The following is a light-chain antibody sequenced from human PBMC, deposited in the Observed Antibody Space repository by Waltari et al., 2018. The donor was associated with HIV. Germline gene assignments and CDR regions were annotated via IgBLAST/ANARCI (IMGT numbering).Light chain of an antibody. CDR1: RSDVGGYNY. V-gene: IGLV2-14*01. CDR3: SSYTSSSLVV. J-gene: IGLJ2*01. CDR2: EVS. Sequence: QSALTQPASVSGSPGQSITISCTGTRSDVGGYNYVSWYQQHPGKAPKLMIYEVSNRPSGVSIRFSVSKSGNTASLPISGLQAEDEADYYCSSYTSSSLVVFGGGTKLTVL.